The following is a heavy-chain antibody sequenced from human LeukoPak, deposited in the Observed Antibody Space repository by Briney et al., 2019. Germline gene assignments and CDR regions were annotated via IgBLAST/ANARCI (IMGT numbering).Heavy chain of an antibody. J-gene: IGHJ4*02. V-gene: IGHV3-23*01. CDR1: GFTFSSYA. CDR2: ISGSGGST. Sequence: GGSLRLSCAASGFTFSSYAMSWVRQAPGKGLEWVSAISGSGGSTYYADSVKGRFTISRDNSKNTLYLQMNSLRAEDTAVYYCARVGSWPQNYFDYWGQGTLVTVSS. CDR3: ARVGSWPQNYFDY. D-gene: IGHD6-13*01.